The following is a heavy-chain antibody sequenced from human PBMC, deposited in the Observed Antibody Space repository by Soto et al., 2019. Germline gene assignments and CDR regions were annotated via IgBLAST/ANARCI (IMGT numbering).Heavy chain of an antibody. CDR2: ISGSGGST. D-gene: IGHD2-15*01. CDR1: GFTFSSYA. CDR3: AKVLYCSGGSCYSQGYYYGMDV. J-gene: IGHJ6*02. V-gene: IGHV3-23*01. Sequence: GGSLRLSCAASGFTFSSYAMSWVRQAPGKGLEWVSAISGSGGSTYYADSVKGRFTISRDNSKNTLYLQMNSLRAEDTAVYYCAKVLYCSGGSCYSQGYYYGMDVWGQGTTVTVSS.